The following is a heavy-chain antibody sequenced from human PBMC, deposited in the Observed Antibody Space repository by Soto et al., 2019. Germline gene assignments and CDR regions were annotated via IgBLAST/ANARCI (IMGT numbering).Heavy chain of an antibody. D-gene: IGHD2-21*01. J-gene: IGHJ3*01. CDR2: IVVGSGNT. Sequence: ASVKVSCKASGFTFTSSAMQWVRQARGQRLEWIGWIVVGSGNTNYAQKFQERVTITRDMSTSTAYMELNGLRADDTAVYYCARRTLLNAFDVWGQGTMVTVSS. V-gene: IGHV1-58*02. CDR1: GFTFTSSA. CDR3: ARRTLLNAFDV.